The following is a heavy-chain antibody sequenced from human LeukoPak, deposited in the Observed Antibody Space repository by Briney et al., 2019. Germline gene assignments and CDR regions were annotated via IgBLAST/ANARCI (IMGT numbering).Heavy chain of an antibody. CDR1: GFTFSSYG. CDR2: IRYDGSNK. D-gene: IGHD6-19*01. CDR3: ARPSYSSGWSFFDY. V-gene: IGHV3-30*02. J-gene: IGHJ4*02. Sequence: GGSLRLSCAASGFTFSSYGMHWVRQAPGKGLEWVAFIRYDGSNKYYADSVKGRFTISRDNSKNTLHLQMNSLRGEDTAAYYCARPSYSSGWSFFDYWGQGTLVTVSS.